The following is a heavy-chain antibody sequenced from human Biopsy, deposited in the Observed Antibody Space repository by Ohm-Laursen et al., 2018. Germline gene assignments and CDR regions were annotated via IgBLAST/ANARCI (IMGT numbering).Heavy chain of an antibody. V-gene: IGHV4-59*12. J-gene: IGHJ3*02. CDR1: GDSISSYY. Sequence: GTLSLTCAVSGDSISSYYWSWIRQPPGKGLQWIGYVYYTGSTDYNPSLKSRVTLSMDTSKRQFSLKLSFVTAADTAVYYCARWTPEYDSSRYYLDAFDIWGQGTKVTVSS. D-gene: IGHD3-22*01. CDR2: VYYTGST. CDR3: ARWTPEYDSSRYYLDAFDI.